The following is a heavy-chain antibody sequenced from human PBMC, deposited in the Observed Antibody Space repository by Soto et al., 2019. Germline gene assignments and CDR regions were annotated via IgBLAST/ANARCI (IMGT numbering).Heavy chain of an antibody. V-gene: IGHV4-4*02. D-gene: IGHD3-22*01. CDR3: ARLVYDSRLNYLYFDY. Sequence: SETLSLTCDVSGVSISSGNWWSWVRQPPGGGLEWIGEVYHDGSATYHPSLKRRATVSVDRINNRFSLRLNSVTAADTAIYYCARLVYDSRLNYLYFDYWGQGALVTAPQ. J-gene: IGHJ4*02. CDR1: GVSISSGNW. CDR2: VYHDGSA.